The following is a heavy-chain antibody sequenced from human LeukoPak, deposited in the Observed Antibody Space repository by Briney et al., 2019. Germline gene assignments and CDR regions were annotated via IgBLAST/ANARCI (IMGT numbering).Heavy chain of an antibody. V-gene: IGHV3-23*03. CDR3: TKELHVAVAVADYYYFYMDV. CDR2: INSGGTTT. CDR1: GFAFSSFA. J-gene: IGHJ6*03. D-gene: IGHD6-19*01. Sequence: GGSLRLSCAASGFAFSSFAMGWDRQSPGKGLVWLSTINSGGTTTFYADSVKGRFTISRDNSKNTLYLHMDSLRPDDTAIYYCTKELHVAVAVADYYYFYMDVWGRGTAVTVSS.